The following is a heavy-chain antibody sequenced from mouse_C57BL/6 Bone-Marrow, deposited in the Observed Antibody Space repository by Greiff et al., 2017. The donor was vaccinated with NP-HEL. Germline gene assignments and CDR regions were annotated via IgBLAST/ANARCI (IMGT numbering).Heavy chain of an antibody. J-gene: IGHJ2*01. D-gene: IGHD1-1*01. Sequence: EVKVEESGGGLVQPGGSMKLSCVASGFTFSNYWMNWVRQSPEKGLEWVAQLRLKLDNYATHYAESVKGRFTISRDDSKSNVYLQMNNLRAEDTGIYYCTGATVVAIDYWGQGTTLTVSS. CDR3: TGATVVAIDY. V-gene: IGHV6-3*01. CDR2: LRLKLDNYAT. CDR1: GFTFSNYW.